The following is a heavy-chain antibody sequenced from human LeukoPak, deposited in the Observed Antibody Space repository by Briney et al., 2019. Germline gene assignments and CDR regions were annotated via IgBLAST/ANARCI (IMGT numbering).Heavy chain of an antibody. Sequence: GGSLRLSCAASEFTFSDYYMSWLRQAPGKGLEGVGMIKEDESQNDHVDSVRGRFTISGGNAKNSLYLEMNSSRAEDVAVYHCVRDSGCYRFFYWGQGTLVTVSS. CDR1: EFTFSDYY. CDR3: VRDSGCYRFFY. J-gene: IGHJ4*02. V-gene: IGHV3-7*03. CDR2: IKEDESQN. D-gene: IGHD3-16*02.